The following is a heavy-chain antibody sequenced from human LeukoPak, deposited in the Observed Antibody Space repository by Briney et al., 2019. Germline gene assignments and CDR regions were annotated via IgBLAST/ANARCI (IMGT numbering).Heavy chain of an antibody. CDR1: GGSISSGDYS. J-gene: IGHJ6*03. CDR3: ARVQGGQDFWSGYFPYYYYYMDV. Sequence: SETLSLTCAVSGGSISSGDYSWSWIRQPPGKGLEWIGYIYHSGSTYYNPSLKSRVTISVDTSKNQFSLKLSSVTAADTAVYYCARVQGGQDFWSGYFPYYYYYMDVWGKGTTVTVSS. CDR2: IYHSGST. D-gene: IGHD3-3*01. V-gene: IGHV4-30-2*01.